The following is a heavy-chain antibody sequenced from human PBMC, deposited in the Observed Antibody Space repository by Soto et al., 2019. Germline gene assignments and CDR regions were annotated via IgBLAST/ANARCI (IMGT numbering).Heavy chain of an antibody. CDR3: ARDGGRHSGGIDY. V-gene: IGHV1-69*01. Sequence: QVQLVQSGAEVKKPGSSVKVSCKASGGTFSRYSINWVRQAHGQGLEWMGEIIPIFGTANYAQKFQGRVTITADESTSTAYMELSSLRSEDTAVYYCARDGGRHSGGIDYWGQGTLVTVSS. D-gene: IGHD1-26*01. CDR2: IIPIFGTA. J-gene: IGHJ4*02. CDR1: GGTFSRYS.